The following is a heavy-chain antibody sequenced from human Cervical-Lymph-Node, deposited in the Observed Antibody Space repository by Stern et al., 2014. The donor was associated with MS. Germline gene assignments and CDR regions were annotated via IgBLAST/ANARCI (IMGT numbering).Heavy chain of an antibody. J-gene: IGHJ4*02. CDR1: GGSISTAYY. Sequence: QVQLQESGPRLVKPSDTLSLTCTVTGGSISTAYYWGWIRQSPGKGLEWIGRIYYSGNPYYNASLKSRVTISVDTSKHQFSLKLTSATAADTAVYYCARQVIFCSGGSCYQFDSWGQGILVTVSS. CDR2: IYYSGNP. CDR3: ARQVIFCSGGSCYQFDS. V-gene: IGHV4-39*01. D-gene: IGHD2-15*01.